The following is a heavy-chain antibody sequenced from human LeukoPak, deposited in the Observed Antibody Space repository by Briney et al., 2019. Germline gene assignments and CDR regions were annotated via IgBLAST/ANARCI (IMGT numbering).Heavy chain of an antibody. CDR2: INPNSGGT. CDR1: GYTFTGYY. J-gene: IGHJ4*02. CDR3: ARDGSGVMGATHDFDY. V-gene: IGHV1-2*02. Sequence: GASVKVSCKASGYTFTGYYMHWVRQAPGQGLERMGWINPNSGGTNYAQKFQGRVTMTRDTSISTAYMELSGLRSDDTAVYYCARDGSGVMGATHDFDYWGQGTLVTVSS. D-gene: IGHD1-26*01.